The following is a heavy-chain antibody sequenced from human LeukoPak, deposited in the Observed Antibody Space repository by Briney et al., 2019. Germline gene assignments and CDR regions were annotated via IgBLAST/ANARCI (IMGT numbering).Heavy chain of an antibody. V-gene: IGHV3-30-3*01. Sequence: GRSPRLSCAASGFTFSSYDMHWVRQAPGKGLEWVAVISYDGSKTYYADSVKGRFTISRDNSKNTLYLQMNSLRAEDTALYYCARTMYITGSSDFDYWGQGTLVTVSS. J-gene: IGHJ4*02. CDR2: ISYDGSKT. CDR1: GFTFSSYD. CDR3: ARTMYITGSSDFDY. D-gene: IGHD1-26*01.